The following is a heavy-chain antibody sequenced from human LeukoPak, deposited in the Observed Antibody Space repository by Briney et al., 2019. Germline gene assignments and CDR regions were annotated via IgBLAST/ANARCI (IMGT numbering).Heavy chain of an antibody. CDR2: ISYDGCNK. Sequence: PGGSAGLSCAASGFTFSSYGMHWVRQAPGKGLEWVAVISYDGCNKYYADSVEDRFTISRDNSKNTLYLQMNSLRAEDTAVYYCAKSPCSGGRCSLDYWGQGNLVTVPS. CDR1: GFTFSSYG. D-gene: IGHD2-15*01. J-gene: IGHJ4*02. V-gene: IGHV3-30*18. CDR3: AKSPCSGGRCSLDY.